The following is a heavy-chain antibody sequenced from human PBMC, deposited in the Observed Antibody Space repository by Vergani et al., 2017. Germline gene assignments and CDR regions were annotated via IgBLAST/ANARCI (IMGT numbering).Heavy chain of an antibody. V-gene: IGHV4-59*08. D-gene: IGHD3-22*01. Sequence: QVQLQESGPGLVKPSETLSLTCTVSGGSISSYYWSWTRQPPGKGLEWIGYIYYSGSTNYNPSLKSRVTISVDTSKNQFSLKLSSVTAADTAVYYCAGTYDSSGWGYYYGMDVWGQGTTVTVSS. J-gene: IGHJ6*02. CDR3: AGTYDSSGWGYYYGMDV. CDR1: GGSISSYY. CDR2: IYYSGST.